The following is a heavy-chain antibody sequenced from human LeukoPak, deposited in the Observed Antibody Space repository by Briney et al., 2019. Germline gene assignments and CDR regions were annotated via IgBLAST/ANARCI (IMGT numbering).Heavy chain of an antibody. J-gene: IGHJ4*02. CDR2: ISSSSTI. CDR3: AVHGGYPVDY. D-gene: IGHD1-1*01. V-gene: IGHV3-48*01. Sequence: GGSLRLSCAASGFTFSSYSMNWVRQAPGKGLEWVSYISSSSTIYYADSVKGRFTISRDNAKTSLYLQMNSLRAEDTAVYYCAVHGGYPVDYWGQGTLVTVSS. CDR1: GFTFSSYS.